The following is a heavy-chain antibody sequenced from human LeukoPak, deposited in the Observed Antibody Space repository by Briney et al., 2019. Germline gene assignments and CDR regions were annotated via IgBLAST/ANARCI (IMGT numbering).Heavy chain of an antibody. CDR1: GYTFTSYG. V-gene: IGHV1-18*01. CDR3: AREIDYDFWSGPGWFDP. Sequence: ASVKVSCKASGYTFTSYGISWVRQAPGQGLEWMGWISAYNGNTNYAQKLQGRVTMTTDTSTSTAYMELRSLRSDDTAVYYCAREIDYDFWSGPGWFDPWGQGTLVTVSS. J-gene: IGHJ5*02. CDR2: ISAYNGNT. D-gene: IGHD3-3*01.